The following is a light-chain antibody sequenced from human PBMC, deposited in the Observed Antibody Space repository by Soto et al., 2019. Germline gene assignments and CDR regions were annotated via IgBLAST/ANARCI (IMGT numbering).Light chain of an antibody. J-gene: IGKJ1*01. V-gene: IGKV3-20*01. Sequence: ESLLTQYPGTLSLSRGEPPTPSCRASQNVSDYYLAWYKQKPGPAPSLLLYDTSTRASGVRDRFGGRGSGTDFALTIRRVESEDFALYFCQQYGRAPGTFGQGTKVEI. CDR1: QNVSDYY. CDR2: DTS. CDR3: QQYGRAPGT.